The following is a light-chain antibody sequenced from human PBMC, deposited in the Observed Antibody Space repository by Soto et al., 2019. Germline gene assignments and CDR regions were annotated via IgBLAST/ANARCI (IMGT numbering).Light chain of an antibody. CDR2: DAS. J-gene: IGKJ1*01. V-gene: IGKV3-11*01. CDR1: QGVSSS. Sequence: EIVLTQSPATLSLSPGERATLSCRASQGVSSSLAWYQQKPGQAPRLLIYDASNRATGIPARFSGSGSGTDFTLTISSLEPEDFAVYYCQQYKKWPRTFGHGTKV. CDR3: QQYKKWPRT.